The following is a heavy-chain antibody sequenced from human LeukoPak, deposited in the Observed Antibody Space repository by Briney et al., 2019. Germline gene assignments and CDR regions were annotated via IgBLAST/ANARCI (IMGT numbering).Heavy chain of an antibody. Sequence: PSQTLSLTCTLSGGSISSGDYYWSWIRQPPGKGLEWIGYIYYSGSTYYNPSLKSRVTISVDTSKNQFSLKLSSVTAADTAVYYCARGRIAAQPNHWYFDLWGRGTLVTVSS. CDR3: ARGRIAAQPNHWYFDL. D-gene: IGHD6-13*01. CDR1: GGSISSGDYY. J-gene: IGHJ2*01. CDR2: IYYSGST. V-gene: IGHV4-30-4*08.